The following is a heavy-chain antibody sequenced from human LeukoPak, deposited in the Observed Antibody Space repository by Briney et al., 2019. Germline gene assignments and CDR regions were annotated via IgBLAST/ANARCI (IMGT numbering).Heavy chain of an antibody. D-gene: IGHD3-10*01. V-gene: IGHV3-30*18. Sequence: GGSLRLSCAASGFTFSTFNMHWVRQAPGKGLEWVAVFSSDGRSTFYAENVQGRFTLSRDISKNTLSLQMNSLRAEDTAVYYCAKSYYYHSGSFDYWGQGTLVTVSS. CDR1: GFTFSTFN. CDR2: FSSDGRST. J-gene: IGHJ4*02. CDR3: AKSYYYHSGSFDY.